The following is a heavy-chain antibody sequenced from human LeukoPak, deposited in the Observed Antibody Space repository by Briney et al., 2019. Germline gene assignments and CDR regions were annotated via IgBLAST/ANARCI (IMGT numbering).Heavy chain of an antibody. CDR3: ARERGYSTFDI. J-gene: IGHJ3*02. CDR1: GLPLSTYW. V-gene: IGHV3-7*05. Sequence: GGPLTLSCAPSGLPLSTYWISWVRQPPAKGLEWVANIKQEGSEKNYVDSVKGRLTISGDNAKNSLYLQMNSLRAEDTVVYYCARERGYSTFDIWGQGTMVTVSS. CDR2: IKQEGSEK. D-gene: IGHD3-10*01.